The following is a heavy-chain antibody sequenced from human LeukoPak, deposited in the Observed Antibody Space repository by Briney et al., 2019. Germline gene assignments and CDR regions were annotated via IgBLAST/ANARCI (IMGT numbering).Heavy chain of an antibody. J-gene: IGHJ4*02. CDR2: ISGSGGST. CDR1: GFTFSSYA. Sequence: SGGSLRLSCAASGFTFSSYAMSWVRQAPGKGLEWVSAISGSGGSTYYADSVKGRFTISRDNSKNTLYLQMNSLRAEDTAVYYCGIDIVVVVAAIPGSDYWGQGTLVTVSS. V-gene: IGHV3-23*01. D-gene: IGHD2-15*01. CDR3: GIDIVVVVAAIPGSDY.